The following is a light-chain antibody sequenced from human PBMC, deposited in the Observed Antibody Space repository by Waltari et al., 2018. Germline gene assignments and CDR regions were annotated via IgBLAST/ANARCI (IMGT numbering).Light chain of an antibody. CDR1: QGISNH. V-gene: IGKV1-16*02. J-gene: IGKJ3*01. CDR3: QQYTDYPFT. CDR2: GAS. Sequence: DIQMTQSPSSLSASVGDRVTLTCRASQGISNHLAWFQQKPGKAPKSLIYGASSLQSGVSSKFSGSGSGTDFTLTINSLQSEDFATYYCQQYTDYPFTFGPGTKVDIK.